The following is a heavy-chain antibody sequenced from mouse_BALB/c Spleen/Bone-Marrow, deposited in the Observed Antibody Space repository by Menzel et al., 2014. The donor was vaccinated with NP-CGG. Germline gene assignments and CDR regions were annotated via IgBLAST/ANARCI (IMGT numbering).Heavy chain of an antibody. J-gene: IGHJ2*01. V-gene: IGHV5-17*02. CDR1: GSTFSSFA. D-gene: IGHD1-1*01. CDR2: ISSGSSTI. Sequence: EVKLVESGGGLVQPGASRKFSCAASGSTFSSFAMHWVRQVPEKGLEWVAYISSGSSTIYSAETVMGRSTISRDNPKNTLILQMTSLRSEDRAIYYCARSGSSTSYFDYWGQGTTLTVSS. CDR3: ARSGSSTSYFDY.